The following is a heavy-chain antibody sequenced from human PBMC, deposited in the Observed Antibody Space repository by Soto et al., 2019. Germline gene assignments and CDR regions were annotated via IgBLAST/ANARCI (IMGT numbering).Heavy chain of an antibody. CDR2: ISTNSIYK. CDR1: GFTFSDYY. V-gene: IGHV3-11*05. Sequence: QVQLVESGGDLVKPGGSLRLSCAASGFTFSDYYMSWIRQAPGKGLERISYISTNSIYKLYADSVKGRFPISRDNARNSLYLQMNSLRAEDTAIYYCTTTSHYGDYARDWGQGTLVTVSS. J-gene: IGHJ4*02. D-gene: IGHD4-17*01. CDR3: TTTSHYGDYARD.